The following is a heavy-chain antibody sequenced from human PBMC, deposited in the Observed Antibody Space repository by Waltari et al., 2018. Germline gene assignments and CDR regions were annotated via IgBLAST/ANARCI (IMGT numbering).Heavy chain of an antibody. V-gene: IGHV1-8*03. CDR3: ASILIMVQGHGMDV. D-gene: IGHD3-10*01. CDR1: GYTFPSYD. CDR2: MNPNSGNT. Sequence: VQLVQSGAEVKKPGATVKISCKVSGYTFPSYDINWVRQATGQGLEWMGWMNPNSGNTGYAQKFQGRVTITRNTSISTAYMELSSLRSEDTAVYYCASILIMVQGHGMDVWGQGTTVTVSS. J-gene: IGHJ6*02.